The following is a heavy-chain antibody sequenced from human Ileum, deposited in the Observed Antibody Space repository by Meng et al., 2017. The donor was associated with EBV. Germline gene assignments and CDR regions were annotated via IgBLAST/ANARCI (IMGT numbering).Heavy chain of an antibody. CDR2: INHSGST. Sequence: QVELQQWGAGLLKPSETLSLTCAVYGGSFSGYYWTWIRQPPGKGLEWLGEINHSGSTNYNPSLKNRVTISLDTSKNQFSLNLRSVTAADTAVYFCAREASPYYYENNSYSYSYWGQGTLVTVSS. J-gene: IGHJ4*02. CDR3: AREASPYYYENNSYSYSY. D-gene: IGHD3-22*01. CDR1: GGSFSGYY. V-gene: IGHV4-34*02.